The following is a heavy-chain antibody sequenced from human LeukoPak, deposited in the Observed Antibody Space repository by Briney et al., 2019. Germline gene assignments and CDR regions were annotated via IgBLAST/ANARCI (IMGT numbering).Heavy chain of an antibody. CDR1: SXXX. Sequence: SXXXWGWIRXPPGKGLEWIGSISYSGSTYYNPSLKSRVTISVDTSKNQFSLNLSSVTAADMAVYYCARHDIIAVAFSYWGQGTLVTVSS. J-gene: IGHJ4*02. CDR2: ISYSGST. V-gene: IGHV4-39*01. D-gene: IGHD6-19*01. CDR3: ARHDIIAVAFSY.